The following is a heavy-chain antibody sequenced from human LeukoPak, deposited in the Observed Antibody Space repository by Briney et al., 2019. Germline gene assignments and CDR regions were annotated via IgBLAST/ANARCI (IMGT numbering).Heavy chain of an antibody. CDR1: GGXFSGYY. CDR2: INHSGST. J-gene: IGHJ6*02. D-gene: IGHD6-6*01. Sequence: SETLSLTCAVYGGXFSGYYCSWIRHPPGKGREWLGEINHSGSTNYNPSLKSRVTISVDTSKNQFSLKLSSVTAADTAVYYCAGLVYYYYGMDVWGQGTTVTVSS. V-gene: IGHV4-34*01. CDR3: AGLVYYYYGMDV.